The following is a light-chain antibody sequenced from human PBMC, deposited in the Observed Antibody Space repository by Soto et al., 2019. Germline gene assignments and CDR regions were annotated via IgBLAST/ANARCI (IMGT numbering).Light chain of an antibody. CDR3: SSYTSSSTDV. J-gene: IGLJ1*01. V-gene: IGLV2-14*01. CDR2: EVS. CDR1: SSDVGGYNY. Sequence: QSALTQPASVSWSHDPSITIPCTATSSDVGGYNYVSWYQQHPGKAPKLMIYEVSNRPSGVSNRFSGSKSGNTASLTISGLQAEDEADYYCSSYTSSSTDVFGTGTKVTVL.